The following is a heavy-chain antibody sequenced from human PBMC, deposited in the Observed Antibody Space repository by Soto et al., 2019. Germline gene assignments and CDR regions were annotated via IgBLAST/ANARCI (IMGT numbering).Heavy chain of an antibody. D-gene: IGHD2-2*01. J-gene: IGHJ4*02. CDR3: ARQNYCSTSSCSPDLGY. Sequence: SETLSLTCTVSGGSISSSSYYWGWIRQPPGKGLEWIGSIYYSGSTYYNPSLKSRVTISVDTSKNQFSLKLSSVTAADTAVYYCARQNYCSTSSCSPDLGYWGQGTLVTVSS. CDR2: IYYSGST. V-gene: IGHV4-39*01. CDR1: GGSISSSSYY.